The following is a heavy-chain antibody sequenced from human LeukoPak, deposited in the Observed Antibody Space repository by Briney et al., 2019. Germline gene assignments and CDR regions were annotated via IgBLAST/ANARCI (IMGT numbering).Heavy chain of an antibody. CDR2: TYYRAKLYS. D-gene: IGHD6-13*01. CDR1: GDSVSSTSAA. CDR3: ARYTSSWFFDS. Sequence: SQTLSLTCAISGDSVSSTSAACNWIRHSPSRGLEWLGRTYYRAKLYSEYAGSVRGRITVSPDTSTNQFSLQLNSVTPEDTAVYYCARYTSSWFFDSWGLGTLVTVSS. J-gene: IGHJ4*02. V-gene: IGHV6-1*01.